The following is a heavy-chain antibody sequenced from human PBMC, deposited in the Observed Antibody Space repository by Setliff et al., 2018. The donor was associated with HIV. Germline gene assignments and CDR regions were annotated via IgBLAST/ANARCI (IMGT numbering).Heavy chain of an antibody. CDR3: ATWGGSPDGYFYYYMDV. J-gene: IGHJ6*03. Sequence: ASVKVSCKASGYTFTGYYIHWVQRAPGQGLEWMGRINPSSGGTNYAPKFQGRVTMTRDKSISTAYMELSRLRSDDTAVYYCATWGGSPDGYFYYYMDVWGKGTTVTVSS. V-gene: IGHV1-2*06. CDR2: INPSSGGT. D-gene: IGHD1-26*01. CDR1: GYTFTGYY.